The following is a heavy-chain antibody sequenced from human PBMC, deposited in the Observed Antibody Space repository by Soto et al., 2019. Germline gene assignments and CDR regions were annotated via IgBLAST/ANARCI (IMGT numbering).Heavy chain of an antibody. J-gene: IGHJ4*02. D-gene: IGHD3-3*01. V-gene: IGHV2-70*01. CDR2: IDWDDDK. CDR3: ARIVRGRRFSPIDY. CDR1: GFSLSTSGMC. Sequence: SGAALVNPTQTLTLTCTVSGFSLSTSGMCVSWIRQPPGKALEWLALIDWDDDKYYSTSLKTRLTISKDTSKNQVVLTMTNMDPVDTATYYCARIVRGRRFSPIDYWGQGTLVTVSS.